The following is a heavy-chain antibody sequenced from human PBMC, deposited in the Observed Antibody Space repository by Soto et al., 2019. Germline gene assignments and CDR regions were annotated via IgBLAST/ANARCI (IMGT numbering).Heavy chain of an antibody. D-gene: IGHD5-18*01. Sequence: QVQLVESGGGVVQPGRSLRLSCAASGFTFSSYGMHWVRQAPGKGLERVAVISYDGSNKYYADSVKGRFTISRDNSKNTLYRQMNSLRGEDTSVYYCAIAAGYSYGPFDYWGQGTLVPVSS. CDR3: AIAAGYSYGPFDY. CDR2: ISYDGSNK. J-gene: IGHJ4*02. V-gene: IGHV3-30*03. CDR1: GFTFSSYG.